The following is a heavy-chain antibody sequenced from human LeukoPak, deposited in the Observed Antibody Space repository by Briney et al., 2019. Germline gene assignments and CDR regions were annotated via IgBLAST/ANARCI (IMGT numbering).Heavy chain of an antibody. CDR1: GGSFSGYY. Sequence: SETLSLTCAVYGGSFSGYYWSWIRQPPGKGLEWIGEINHSGSTNYNPSLKSRVTISVDTSKNQFSLKLSSVTAADTAVYYCARTRRCYDSSGYPDYWGQGTLVTVSS. D-gene: IGHD3-22*01. J-gene: IGHJ4*02. CDR2: INHSGST. CDR3: ARTRRCYDSSGYPDY. V-gene: IGHV4-34*01.